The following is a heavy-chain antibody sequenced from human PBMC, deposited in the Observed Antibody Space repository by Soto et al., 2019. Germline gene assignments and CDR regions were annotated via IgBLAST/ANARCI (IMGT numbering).Heavy chain of an antibody. CDR1: GYSFTSYW. J-gene: IGHJ4*02. CDR2: IYPGDSDT. CDR3: AGSLDYDYIWGSYRRPAYFDY. V-gene: IGHV5-51*01. D-gene: IGHD3-16*02. Sequence: GESLKISCKGSGYSFTSYWIGWVRQMPGKGLEWMGIIYPGDSDTRYSPSFQGQVTISADKSISTAYLQWSSLKASDTAVYYCAGSLDYDYIWGSYRRPAYFDYWGQGTLVTVSS.